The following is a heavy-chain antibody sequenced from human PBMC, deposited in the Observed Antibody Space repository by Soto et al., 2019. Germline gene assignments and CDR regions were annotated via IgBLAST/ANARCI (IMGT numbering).Heavy chain of an antibody. CDR1: GGSISSSSYY. D-gene: IGHD2-21*01. J-gene: IGHJ4*02. CDR2: IYYSGST. CDR3: ERHAHEIATIFY. Sequence: QLQLQESGPGLVKPSETLSLTCTVSGGSISSSSYYWGWIRQPPGKGLEWIGSIYYSGSTYYNPSLKSRVTISVDTSKNQFSLKLSSVTAADTAVYYCERHAHEIATIFYWGQGTLVTVSS. V-gene: IGHV4-39*01.